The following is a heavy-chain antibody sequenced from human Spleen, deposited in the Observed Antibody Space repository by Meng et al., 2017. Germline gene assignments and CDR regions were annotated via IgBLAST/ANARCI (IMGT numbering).Heavy chain of an antibody. CDR1: GYTFTGYY. D-gene: IGHD3-22*01. CDR2: INPNSGGT. CDR3: ARSRTYYYVSSGYYTKYYVGDAFDI. Sequence: ASVKVSCKASGYTFTGYYMHWVRQAPGQGLEWMGRINPNSGGTNYAQKFQGRVTMTRDTSISTAYMELSRLRSDDTAMYYCARSRTYYYVSSGYYTKYYVGDAFDIWGQGTMVTVSS. J-gene: IGHJ3*02. V-gene: IGHV1-2*06.